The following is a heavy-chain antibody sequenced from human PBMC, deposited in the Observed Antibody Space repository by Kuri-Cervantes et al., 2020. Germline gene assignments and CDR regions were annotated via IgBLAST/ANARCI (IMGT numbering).Heavy chain of an antibody. J-gene: IGHJ6*03. CDR3: ARPQGGIAASSRYYYYYMDV. V-gene: IGHV3-30-3*01. D-gene: IGHD6-13*01. CDR1: GFTFSSYA. Sequence: GESLKISCAASGFTFSSYAMHWVRQAPGKGLEWVAVISYDGSNKYYADSVKGRFTISRDNSKNTLYLQMNSLRAEDTAVYYCARPQGGIAASSRYYYYYMDVWGKGTTVTVSS. CDR2: ISYDGSNK.